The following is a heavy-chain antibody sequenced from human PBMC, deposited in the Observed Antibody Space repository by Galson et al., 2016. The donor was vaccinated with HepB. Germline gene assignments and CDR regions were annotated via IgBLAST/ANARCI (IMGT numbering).Heavy chain of an antibody. CDR1: GFTFSGYW. V-gene: IGHV3-74*01. CDR2: INSDGSST. Sequence: SLRLSCAASGFTFSGYWMHWVRQAPGKGLVWVSRINSDGSSTSYADSVKGRFTISRDNAKNTLYLQMNSLRAEDTAVYYCARRGYYDSSGYAFDIWGQGTMVTVSS. CDR3: ARRGYYDSSGYAFDI. J-gene: IGHJ3*02. D-gene: IGHD3-22*01.